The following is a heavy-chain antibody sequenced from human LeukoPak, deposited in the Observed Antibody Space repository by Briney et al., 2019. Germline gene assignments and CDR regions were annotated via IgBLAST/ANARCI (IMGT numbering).Heavy chain of an antibody. J-gene: IGHJ6*03. CDR3: ARSSGYYDSSGYYRNYYYYYMDV. CDR2: IYYSGST. CDR1: GGSISSYY. D-gene: IGHD3-22*01. Sequence: SETLSLTCTVSGGSISSYYWSWIRQPPGKGLEWIGYIYYSGSTNYNPSLKSRVTISVDTSKNQFSLKLSSVTAADTAVYYCARSSGYYDSSGYYRNYYYYYMDVWGKGTTVTISS. V-gene: IGHV4-59*01.